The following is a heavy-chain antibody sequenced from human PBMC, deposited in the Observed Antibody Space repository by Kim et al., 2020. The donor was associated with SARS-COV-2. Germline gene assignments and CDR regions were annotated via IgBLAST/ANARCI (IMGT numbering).Heavy chain of an antibody. J-gene: IGHJ4*02. CDR2: INKDGRDT. CDR3: ARVAGYCGGGSCPFDY. V-gene: IGHV3-74*01. Sequence: GGSLRLSCAASGFTFTGYWMHWVRQAPGEGLVWVSCINKDGRDTRYADSVKGRFTISRDNAKNTLSLQMNSLRAEDTAVYYCARVAGYCGGGSCPFDYWGQGALVTVSS. D-gene: IGHD2-15*01. CDR1: GFTFTGYW.